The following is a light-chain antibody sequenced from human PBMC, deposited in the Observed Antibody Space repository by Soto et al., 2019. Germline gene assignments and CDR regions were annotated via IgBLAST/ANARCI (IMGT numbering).Light chain of an antibody. CDR3: RQANRFPPT. Sequence: DIQMTQSPSTLSASVGDRVTITCRASQSISSWLAWYQQKPGKAPKLLIYDASSLESGVPSRFSGSGSGTDFTVTIGSVKSEDFATYSCRQANRFPPTVGQGTRLQNK. CDR2: DAS. CDR1: QSISSW. J-gene: IGKJ5*01. V-gene: IGKV1-5*01.